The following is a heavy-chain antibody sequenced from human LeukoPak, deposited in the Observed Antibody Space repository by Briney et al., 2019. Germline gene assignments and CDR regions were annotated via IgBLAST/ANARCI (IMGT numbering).Heavy chain of an antibody. CDR1: GGSISSSSYY. V-gene: IGHV4-39*01. CDR2: IYYSGST. J-gene: IGHJ3*02. D-gene: IGHD4-23*01. CDR3: ARPRSYGGPSDVFDI. Sequence: PSETLSLTCTVSGGSISSSSYYWGWIRQPPGKGLEWIGSIYYSGSTYYNPSLKSRVTISVDTSKNQFSLKLSSVTAAGTAVYYCARPRSYGGPSDVFDIWGQGTMVTVSS.